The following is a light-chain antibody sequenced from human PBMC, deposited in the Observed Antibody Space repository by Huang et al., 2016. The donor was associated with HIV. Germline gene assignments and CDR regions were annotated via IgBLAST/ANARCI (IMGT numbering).Light chain of an antibody. J-gene: IGKJ2*01. CDR3: QQRTT. CDR1: QSISTY. CDR2: DAF. Sequence: EIVLTQSPATLSLSPGESATLSCRASQSISTYLAWYQQKPGHAPRLLIYDAFNRATGIPARFSDSGSGTDFTLIISSLEPEDFAVYYCQQRTTFGQGTKVDIK. V-gene: IGKV3-11*01.